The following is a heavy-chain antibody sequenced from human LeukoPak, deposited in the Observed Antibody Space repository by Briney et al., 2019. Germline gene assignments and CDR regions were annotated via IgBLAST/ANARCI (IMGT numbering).Heavy chain of an antibody. D-gene: IGHD3-22*01. V-gene: IGHV5-51*01. CDR2: IYPGDSDT. Sequence: GESLKISCKASGYSFIDYWIGWVGQMPGKGLEWMGIIYPGDSDTRYSPSFRGQVTISVEKSITTAYLQWSSLQASDTAMYYCARGDDSTGYPPFDYWGQGTLVSVSS. CDR1: GYSFIDYW. CDR3: ARGDDSTGYPPFDY. J-gene: IGHJ4*02.